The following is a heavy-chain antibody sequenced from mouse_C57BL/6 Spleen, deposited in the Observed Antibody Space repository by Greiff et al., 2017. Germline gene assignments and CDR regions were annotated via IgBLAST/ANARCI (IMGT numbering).Heavy chain of an antibody. V-gene: IGHV1-82*01. CDR2: LYPGDGDT. Sequence: VQLQQSGPELVKPGASVKISCKASGYAFSSSWMNWVKQRPGRGLEWIGRLYPGDGDTNYNGTFKGKATLTADKSSSTAYMQLSSLTSEDSAVYFCARGGTTVRFAYWGQGTLVTVSA. CDR3: ARGGTTVRFAY. CDR1: GYAFSSSW. D-gene: IGHD1-1*01. J-gene: IGHJ3*01.